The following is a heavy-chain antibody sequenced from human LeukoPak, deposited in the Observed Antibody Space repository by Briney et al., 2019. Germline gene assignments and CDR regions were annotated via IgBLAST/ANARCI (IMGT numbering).Heavy chain of an antibody. J-gene: IGHJ6*03. CDR1: GFTFSSYG. V-gene: IGHV3-30*18. Sequence: GRSLRLSCVASGFTFSSYGMHWVRQAPGKGLEWVAVIIYDGTNKYYTDSVKGRFTISRDNAKNTLYLQMNFLRAEDTAVYYCAKKRVGDTRYSYYMDVWGKGTTVTISS. D-gene: IGHD1-26*01. CDR3: AKKRVGDTRYSYYMDV. CDR2: IIYDGTNK.